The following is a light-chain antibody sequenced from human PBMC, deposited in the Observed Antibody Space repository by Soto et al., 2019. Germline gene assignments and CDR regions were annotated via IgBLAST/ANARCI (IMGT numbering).Light chain of an antibody. V-gene: IGKV1-12*01. CDR3: QQANSFPWT. J-gene: IGKJ1*01. Sequence: DIKLTQSPSSVSASVGDRVTITCRASQGIGSWLAWYQQKPGKAPKLLIYAASGLHSGVPSRFSGRGSGTDFTLTISSLQPEDFATYYCQQANSFPWTFGQGTKVEIK. CDR2: AAS. CDR1: QGIGSW.